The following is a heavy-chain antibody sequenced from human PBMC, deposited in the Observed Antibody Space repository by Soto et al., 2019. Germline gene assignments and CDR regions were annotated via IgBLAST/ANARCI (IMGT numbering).Heavy chain of an antibody. J-gene: IGHJ6*02. CDR1: GYTFTGYY. Sequence: ASVKVSCKASGYTFTGYYMHWVRQAPGQGLEWMGWINPNSGGTNYAQKFQGWVTMTRDTSISTAYMELSRLRSDDTAVYYFARNYGSGSEDYYYGMDVWGQGTTVTVSS. CDR3: ARNYGSGSEDYYYGMDV. D-gene: IGHD3-10*01. V-gene: IGHV1-2*04. CDR2: INPNSGGT.